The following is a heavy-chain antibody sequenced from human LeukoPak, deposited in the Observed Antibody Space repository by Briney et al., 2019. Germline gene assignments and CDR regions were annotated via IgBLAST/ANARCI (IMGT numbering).Heavy chain of an antibody. Sequence: GESLKISCKGSGYSFTSYWIGWVRQMPGKGLEWMGIIYPGDSDTRYSPSFQGQVTISADKSISTAYLQWSSLKASDTAMYYCARHMGGSFPHYYYYYMDVWGKGTTVTVSS. D-gene: IGHD1-26*01. V-gene: IGHV5-51*01. CDR3: ARHMGGSFPHYYYYYMDV. CDR1: GYSFTSYW. J-gene: IGHJ6*03. CDR2: IYPGDSDT.